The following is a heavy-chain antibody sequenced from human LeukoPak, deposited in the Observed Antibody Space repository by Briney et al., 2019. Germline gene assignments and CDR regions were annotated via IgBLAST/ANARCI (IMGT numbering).Heavy chain of an antibody. V-gene: IGHV1-18*01. D-gene: IGHD5-12*01. Sequence: ASVKVSCKASGYTFTSYGISWVRQAPGQGLEWMGWISAYNGNTNYAQKLQGRVTMTTDTSTSTAYMELRSLRSDDTAVYYCARERYVDIVATILSSSYYYGMDVWGQGTTVTVSS. J-gene: IGHJ6*02. CDR2: ISAYNGNT. CDR3: ARERYVDIVATILSSSYYYGMDV. CDR1: GYTFTSYG.